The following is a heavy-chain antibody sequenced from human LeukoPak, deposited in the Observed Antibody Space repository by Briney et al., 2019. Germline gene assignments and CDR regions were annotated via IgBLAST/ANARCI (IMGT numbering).Heavy chain of an antibody. CDR3: ARDQMATIFSWFDP. Sequence: ASVKVSCKASGYTFTSYGISWVRQAPGQGLEWMGWISAYNGNTNYAQKFQGRVTMTTDTSTSTAYMELRSLRSDDTAVYYCARDQMATIFSWFDPWGQGTLVTVSS. J-gene: IGHJ5*02. D-gene: IGHD5-24*01. V-gene: IGHV1-18*01. CDR2: ISAYNGNT. CDR1: GYTFTSYG.